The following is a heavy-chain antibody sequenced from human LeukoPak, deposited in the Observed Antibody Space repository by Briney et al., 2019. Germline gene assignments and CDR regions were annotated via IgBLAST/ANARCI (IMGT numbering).Heavy chain of an antibody. V-gene: IGHV3-23*01. D-gene: IGHD3-16*01. CDR1: GFNVNNAW. Sequence: GGSLRLSCAASGFNVNNAWMRWVRQAPGKGLEWVSVISSSGNSTYYADSVKGRFTISRDNSKNMLYLQMNSLRAEDTAVYYCAKGVTGLYYFDYWGQGSLVTVSS. CDR3: AKGVTGLYYFDY. J-gene: IGHJ4*02. CDR2: ISSSGNST.